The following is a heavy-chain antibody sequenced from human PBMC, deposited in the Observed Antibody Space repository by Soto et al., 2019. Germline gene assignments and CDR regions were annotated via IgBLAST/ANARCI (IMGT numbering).Heavy chain of an antibody. J-gene: IGHJ4*02. CDR2: IYYSGST. CDR3: ARLGRTVTPGPIDY. V-gene: IGHV4-39*01. D-gene: IGHD4-17*01. CDR1: GGSISSSSYY. Sequence: SETLSLTCTVSGGSISSSSYYWGWIRQPPGKGLEWIGSIYYSGSTYYNPSLKSRVTISVDTSKNQFSLKLSSVTAADTAVYYCARLGRTVTPGPIDYWGQGTLVTVSS.